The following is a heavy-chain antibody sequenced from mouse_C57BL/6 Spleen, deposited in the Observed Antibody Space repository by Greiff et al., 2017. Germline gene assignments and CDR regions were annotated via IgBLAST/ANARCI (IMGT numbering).Heavy chain of an antibody. CDR2: IHPGNGGT. V-gene: IGHV1-9*01. J-gene: IGHJ3*01. D-gene: IGHD1-1*01. CDR1: GYTFTAYP. CDR3: ASAYSSSYFVSFAY. Sequence: VQRVESGAELMKPGASVKLSCKASGYTFTAYPIEWVKQRHGHSLEWIGDIHPGNGGTNYNEKFKGKDTFTVDKSSNTAYMQLSSLTSEYSAFYYCASAYSSSYFVSFAYWGQGTMLTVSS.